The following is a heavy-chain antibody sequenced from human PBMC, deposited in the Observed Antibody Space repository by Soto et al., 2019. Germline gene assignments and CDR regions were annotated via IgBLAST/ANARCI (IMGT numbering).Heavy chain of an antibody. CDR2: INSDGSST. D-gene: IGHD6-13*01. CDR1: GFTFSSYW. CDR3: ARGEQQPVPDY. V-gene: IGHV3-74*01. J-gene: IGHJ4*02. Sequence: PGGSLRLSCAASGFTFSSYWMHWVRQAPGKGLVWVSRINSDGSSTSYADSVKGRFTISRDNAKNTLYLQMNSLRAEDTAVYYCARGEQQPVPDYWGQGTLVTVSS.